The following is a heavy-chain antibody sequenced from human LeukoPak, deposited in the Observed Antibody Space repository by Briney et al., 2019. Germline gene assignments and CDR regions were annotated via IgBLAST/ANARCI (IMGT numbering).Heavy chain of an antibody. D-gene: IGHD3-22*01. CDR3: ARDQGHYDSSGPGG. V-gene: IGHV3-30-3*01. Sequence: GRSLRLSCAASGFTFSSYALHWVRQAPGKGLEWVAVISYDGSNKYYADSVKGRFTISRDNSKNTLYLQMNSLRAEDTAVYYCARDQGHYDSSGPGGWGQGTLVTVSS. CDR1: GFTFSSYA. CDR2: ISYDGSNK. J-gene: IGHJ4*02.